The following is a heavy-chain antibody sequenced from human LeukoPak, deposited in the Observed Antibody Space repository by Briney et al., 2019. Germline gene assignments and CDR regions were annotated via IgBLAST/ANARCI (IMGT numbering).Heavy chain of an antibody. J-gene: IGHJ4*02. Sequence: GGSLKLSCAASGFTVSSNYMSWVRQAPGKGLEWVSVIYSGGSTYYADSVKGRFTISRDNSKNTLYLQMNSLRPEDTAVYYCARSPRFGEFNYWGQGTLVTVSS. CDR2: IYSGGST. D-gene: IGHD3-10*02. CDR1: GFTVSSNY. CDR3: ARSPRFGEFNY. V-gene: IGHV3-66*02.